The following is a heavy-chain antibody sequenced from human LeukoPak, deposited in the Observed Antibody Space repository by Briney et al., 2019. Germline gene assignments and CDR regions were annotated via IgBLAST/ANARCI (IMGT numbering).Heavy chain of an antibody. CDR2: IIPIFGTA. J-gene: IGHJ4*02. CDR3: ARGVVAKNTAMVIKDDY. V-gene: IGHV1-69*05. D-gene: IGHD5-18*01. Sequence: EASVKVSCKASGGTFSSYAISWVRQAPGQGLEWMGRIIPIFGTANYAQKFQGRVTITTDESTSTAYMELSSLGSEDTAVYYCARGVVAKNTAMVIKDDYWGQGTLVTVSS. CDR1: GGTFSSYA.